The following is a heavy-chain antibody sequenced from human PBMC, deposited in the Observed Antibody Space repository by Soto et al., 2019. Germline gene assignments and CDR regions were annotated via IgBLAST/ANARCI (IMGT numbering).Heavy chain of an antibody. CDR1: GFTFSSYA. Sequence: GGSLRLSCAASGFTFSSYAMSWVRQAPGKRLEWVSIISGGGETTYYPDFVKGRFTISRDNSKNKLYMQMNSLRADDTAVYFCAKGIRGQLGRDYYYGMDVWGQGTTVTVSS. J-gene: IGHJ6*02. V-gene: IGHV3-23*01. CDR3: AKGIRGQLGRDYYYGMDV. CDR2: ISGGGETT. D-gene: IGHD3-10*01.